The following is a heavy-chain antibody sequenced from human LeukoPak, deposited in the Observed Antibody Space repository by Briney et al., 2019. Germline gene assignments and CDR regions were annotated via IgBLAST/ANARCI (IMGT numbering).Heavy chain of an antibody. V-gene: IGHV1-46*01. D-gene: IGHD3-3*02. J-gene: IGHJ2*01. CDR1: GYTFTSYY. CDR2: INPSGGST. CDR3: ARDSTGYWYFDL. Sequence: ASVKVSCKASGYTFTSYYMHWVRQAPGQGLEWMGIINPSGGSTSYAQKLQGRVTMTRDTSTSTVYMELSSLRSEDTAVYYCARDSTGYWYFDLWGRGTLVSVSS.